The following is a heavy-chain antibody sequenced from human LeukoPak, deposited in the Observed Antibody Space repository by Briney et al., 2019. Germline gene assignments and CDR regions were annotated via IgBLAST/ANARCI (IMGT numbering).Heavy chain of an antibody. V-gene: IGHV3-30*04. Sequence: GRSLRLSCAASGFTFSSYAMHWVRQAPGKGLEWVAVISYDGSNKYYADSVKGRFTISRDNSKNTLYLQMNSLRAEDTAVYFCARDYYGSGSLKGFDPWGQGTLVTVSS. CDR3: ARDYYGSGSLKGFDP. D-gene: IGHD3-10*01. J-gene: IGHJ5*02. CDR2: ISYDGSNK. CDR1: GFTFSSYA.